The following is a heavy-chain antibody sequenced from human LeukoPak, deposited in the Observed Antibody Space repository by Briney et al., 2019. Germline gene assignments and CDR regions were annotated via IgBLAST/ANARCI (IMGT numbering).Heavy chain of an antibody. CDR2: IYTSGST. V-gene: IGHV4-61*02. D-gene: IGHD6-25*01. CDR1: GGSISSGSYY. J-gene: IGHJ4*02. CDR3: RRGADY. Sequence: SSQTLSLTCTVSGGSISSGSYYWHWIRQPAGEGLEWIGRIYTSGSTNYNPSLESRVTISVATSKNQFSLKLSSETAADTAVYYCRRGADYWGQGTLVTVSS.